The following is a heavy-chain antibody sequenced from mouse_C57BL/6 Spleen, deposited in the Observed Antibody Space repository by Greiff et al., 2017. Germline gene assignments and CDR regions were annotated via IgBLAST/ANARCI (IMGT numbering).Heavy chain of an antibody. D-gene: IGHD2-4*01. CDR2: IDPSDSYT. CDR3: ARRPDYDGTSFAY. Sequence: QVQLQQPGAELVMPGASVKLSCKASGYTFTSYWMHWVKQRPGQGLEWIGEIDPSDSYTNYNQKFKGKSTLTVDKSSSTAYMQLSSLTSEDSAVYYCARRPDYDGTSFAYWGQGTLVTVSA. V-gene: IGHV1-69*01. J-gene: IGHJ3*01. CDR1: GYTFTSYW.